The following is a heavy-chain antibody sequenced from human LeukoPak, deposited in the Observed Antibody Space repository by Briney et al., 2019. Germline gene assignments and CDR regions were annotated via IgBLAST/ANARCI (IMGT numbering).Heavy chain of an antibody. CDR2: IYYSGST. CDR3: ARADVSYYYDSSGYSHFDY. V-gene: IGHV4-31*03. J-gene: IGHJ4*02. CDR1: GVSISSGGYY. Sequence: SETLSLTCTVSGVSISSGGYYWSWLRQHPGKGLEWIGYIYYSGSTYYNPSLKSRVTISVDTSKNQFSLKLSSVTAADTAVYYCARADVSYYYDSSGYSHFDYWGQGTLVTVSS. D-gene: IGHD3-22*01.